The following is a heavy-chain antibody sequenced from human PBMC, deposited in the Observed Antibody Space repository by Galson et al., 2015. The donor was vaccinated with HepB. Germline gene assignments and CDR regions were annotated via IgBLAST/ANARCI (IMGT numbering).Heavy chain of an antibody. V-gene: IGHV4-34*01. J-gene: IGHJ5*02. CDR1: GGSFSGYY. CDR3: ARRSIAATYHPHAGFDP. D-gene: IGHD6-13*01. Sequence: SETLSLTCAVYGGSFSGYYWSWIRQPPGKGLEWIGEINHSGSTNYNPSLKSRVTISVDTSKNQFSLKLSSVTAADTAVYYCARRSIAATYHPHAGFDPWGQGTLVTVSS. CDR2: INHSGST.